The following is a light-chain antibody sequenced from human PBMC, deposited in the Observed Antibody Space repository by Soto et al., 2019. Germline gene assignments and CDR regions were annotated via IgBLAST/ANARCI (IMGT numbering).Light chain of an antibody. Sequence: SALTQPRSVSGSPGQSVAISCTGTSSDVGGYNYVSWYQQHPGKAPKLMIYDVTKRPSGVPDRFSGSSSPNTASLTITVLQAQDEADYVCRSYAGSYSYGSGTETQVPGL. V-gene: IGLV2-11*01. CDR2: DVT. CDR3: RSYAGSYSYG. J-gene: IGLJ1*01. CDR1: SSDVGGYNY.